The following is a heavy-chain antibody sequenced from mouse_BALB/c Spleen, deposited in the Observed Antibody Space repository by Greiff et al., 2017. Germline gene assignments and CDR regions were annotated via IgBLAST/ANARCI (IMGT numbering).Heavy chain of an antibody. CDR2: IYPGDGST. Sequence: VQLQQSGPELVKPGASVKMSCKASGYTFTSYYIHWVKQRPGQGLEWIGWIYPGDGSTKYNEKFKGKTTLTADKSSSTAYMLLSSLTSEDSAIYFCARHRAARATYAMDYWGQGTSVTVSS. CDR3: ARHRAARATYAMDY. V-gene: IGHV1S56*01. D-gene: IGHD3-1*01. J-gene: IGHJ4*01. CDR1: GYTFTSYY.